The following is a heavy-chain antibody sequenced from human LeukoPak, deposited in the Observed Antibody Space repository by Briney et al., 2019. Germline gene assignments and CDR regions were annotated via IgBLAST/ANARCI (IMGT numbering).Heavy chain of an antibody. CDR3: AGRLDCTNGVCFNYFRFDY. J-gene: IGHJ4*02. Sequence: SVKVSCKASGGTFSSYSISWVRQAPGQGLVWMGGIIPILGTANNAQKFQGRVTITADESTSTVYMELSSLRSEDTAVYYCAGRLDCTNGVCFNYFRFDYWGQGTLVTVSS. CDR2: IIPILGTA. V-gene: IGHV1-69*13. CDR1: GGTFSSYS. D-gene: IGHD2-8*01.